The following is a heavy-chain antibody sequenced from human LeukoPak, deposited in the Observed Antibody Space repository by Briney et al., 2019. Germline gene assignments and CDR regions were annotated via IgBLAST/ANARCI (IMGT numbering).Heavy chain of an antibody. D-gene: IGHD6-13*01. J-gene: IGHJ5*02. V-gene: IGHV4-59*08. CDR1: GGSISSYY. CDR2: IYYSGST. CDR3: ARRMVQQQLDFGFDP. Sequence: SETLSPTCTVSGGSISSYYWSWIRQPPGKGLEWIGYIYYSGSTNYNPSLKSRVTISVDTSKNQFSLKLSSVTAADTAVYYCARRMVQQQLDFGFDPWGQGTLVTVSS.